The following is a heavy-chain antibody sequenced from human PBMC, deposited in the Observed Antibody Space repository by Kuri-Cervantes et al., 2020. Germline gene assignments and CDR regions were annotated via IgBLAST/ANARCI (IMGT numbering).Heavy chain of an antibody. CDR2: IYTSGST. V-gene: IGHV4-4*07. D-gene: IGHD3-22*01. J-gene: IGHJ6*02. Sequence: SETLSLTCTVSGGSISSYYWSWIRQPAGKGLEWIGRIYTSGSTNYNPSLKGRVTMSVDTSKNQFSLKLSSVTAADTAVYYCAGDSSGYYDYYGMDVWGQGTTVTVSS. CDR1: GGSISSYY. CDR3: AGDSSGYYDYYGMDV.